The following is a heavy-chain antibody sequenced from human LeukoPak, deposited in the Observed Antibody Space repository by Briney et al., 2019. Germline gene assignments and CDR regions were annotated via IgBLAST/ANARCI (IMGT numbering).Heavy chain of an antibody. V-gene: IGHV3-23*01. Sequence: GGTLRLSCAASGFTFSSYGMSWVRQAPGKGLEWVSGISGSGASTYYADSVKGRFTISRDNSKNTLYLQMNSLRAEDTAAYYCAKELGYCSSTSCSRYFDLWGRGTLVTVSS. CDR1: GFTFSSYG. D-gene: IGHD2-2*01. CDR3: AKELGYCSSTSCSRYFDL. J-gene: IGHJ2*01. CDR2: ISGSGAST.